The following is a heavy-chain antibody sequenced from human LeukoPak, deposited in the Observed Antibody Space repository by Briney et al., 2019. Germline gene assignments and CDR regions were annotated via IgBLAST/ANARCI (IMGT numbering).Heavy chain of an antibody. CDR2: ISGSGGST. V-gene: IGHV3-23*01. CDR1: GFTFSSYA. CDR3: AKETWYYDFWSGYSSDY. Sequence: GSLRLSCAASGFTFSSYAMSWVRQAPGKGLEWVSAISGSGGSTYYADSVKGRFTISRDNSKNTLYLQMNSLRAEDTAVYYCAKETWYYDFWSGYSSDYWGQGTLVTVSS. D-gene: IGHD3-3*01. J-gene: IGHJ4*02.